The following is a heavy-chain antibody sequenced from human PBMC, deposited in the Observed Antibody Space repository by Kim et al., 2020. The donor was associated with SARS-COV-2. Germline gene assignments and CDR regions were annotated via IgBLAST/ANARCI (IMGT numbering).Heavy chain of an antibody. D-gene: IGHD6-25*01. CDR2: IKSKTNGETT. CDR1: GFIFSNAW. J-gene: IGHJ4*02. Sequence: GGSLRLSCAASGFIFSNAWMYWVRQAPGKGREWVGRIKSKTNGETTDYAAPVKGRFTISRDDSKNTLFLQMDSLKTEDTGVYYCPTDAGIPAGGWGYWGQGILVTVSS. CDR3: PTDAGIPAGGWGY. V-gene: IGHV3-15*01.